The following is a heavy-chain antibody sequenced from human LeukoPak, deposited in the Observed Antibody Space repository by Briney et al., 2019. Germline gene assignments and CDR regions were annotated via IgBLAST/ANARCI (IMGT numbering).Heavy chain of an antibody. Sequence: SETLSLTCAVYGGSFSGYYWSWIRQPPGKGLEWIGEIYHSGSTNYNPSLRSRVTISVDKSKNQFSLKLSSVTAADTAVYYCARSPFRVRGIPEGNDYWGQGTLVTVSS. V-gene: IGHV4-34*01. CDR2: IYHSGST. D-gene: IGHD1-14*01. J-gene: IGHJ4*02. CDR1: GGSFSGYY. CDR3: ARSPFRVRGIPEGNDY.